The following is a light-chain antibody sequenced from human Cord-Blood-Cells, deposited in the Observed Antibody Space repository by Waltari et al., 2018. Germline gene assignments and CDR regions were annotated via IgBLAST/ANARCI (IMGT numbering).Light chain of an antibody. V-gene: IGLV1-47*01. J-gene: IGLJ3*02. CDR3: AAWDDSLSGWV. Sequence: QSVLTQPPPASGTPGQRVPISCSGSTSNIGSNYVYCYQQRPGPAPKLLIYRNNQRPSGVPDRFSGSKSGTSASLAISGLRSEDEADYYCAAWDDSLSGWVFGGGTKLTVL. CDR1: TSNIGSNY. CDR2: RNN.